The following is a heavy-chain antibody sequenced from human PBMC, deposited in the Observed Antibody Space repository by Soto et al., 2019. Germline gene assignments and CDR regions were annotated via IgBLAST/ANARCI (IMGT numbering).Heavy chain of an antibody. Sequence: GASVKVSCKASGYRFSDYAAHWVRQAPGQRLEWMGWIDAGGHTVYSQTFQGRFTITRDTSASTAYMELSSLTSEDTAVYYCARDCSGVTCSSRYDYWGQGTLVTVSS. J-gene: IGHJ4*01. CDR1: GYRFSDYA. D-gene: IGHD2-15*01. CDR3: ARDCSGVTCSSRYDY. V-gene: IGHV1-3*01. CDR2: IDAGGHT.